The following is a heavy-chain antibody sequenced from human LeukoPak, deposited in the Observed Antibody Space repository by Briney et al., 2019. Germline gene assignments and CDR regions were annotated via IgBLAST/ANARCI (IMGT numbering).Heavy chain of an antibody. J-gene: IGHJ4*02. CDR1: GSTVSSNY. V-gene: IGHV3-53*01. D-gene: IGHD3-3*01. CDR2: IYSGGST. CDR3: ARAIFGVVSFDY. Sequence: SGGSLRLSCAASGSTVSSNYMSWVRQAPGKGLEWVSVIYSGGSTYYADSVKGRFTISRDNSKNTLYLQMNSLRAEDTAVYYCARAIFGVVSFDYWGQGTLVTVSS.